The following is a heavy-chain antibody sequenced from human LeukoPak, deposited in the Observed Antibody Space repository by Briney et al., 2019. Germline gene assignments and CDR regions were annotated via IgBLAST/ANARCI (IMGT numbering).Heavy chain of an antibody. V-gene: IGHV3-48*03. CDR2: ISSSGSTI. Sequence: PGGSLRLSCAASGFTFSSYEMNWVRQAPGKGLEWVSYISSSGSTIYYADSVKGRFTISRDNAKNSLYLQMNSLRTEDTAVYYCARGKLCADYWGQGTLVTVSS. CDR1: GFTFSSYE. J-gene: IGHJ4*02. CDR3: ARGKLCADY. D-gene: IGHD2/OR15-2a*01.